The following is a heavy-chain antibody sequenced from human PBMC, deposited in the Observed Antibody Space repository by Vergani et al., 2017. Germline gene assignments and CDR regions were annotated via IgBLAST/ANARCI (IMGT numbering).Heavy chain of an antibody. V-gene: IGHV4-59*01. CDR3: ARDLPMVWAQDGFYF. D-gene: IGHD3-10*01. J-gene: IGHJ3*01. Sequence: QVQLQESGPGLVKPSETLSLTCTVSGGSISSYYWSWIRQPPGKGLEWIGYIYYSGSTNYNPSLKSRVTISVDTSKNQISLKLSFVTAADTAVYYCARDLPMVWAQDGFYFWGQRTIGPV. CDR1: GGSISSYY. CDR2: IYYSGST.